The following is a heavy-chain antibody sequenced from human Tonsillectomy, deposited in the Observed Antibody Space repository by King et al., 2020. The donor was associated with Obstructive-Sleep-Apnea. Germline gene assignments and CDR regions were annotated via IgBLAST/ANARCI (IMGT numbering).Heavy chain of an antibody. CDR1: GFTFEDYA. CDR2: ISWDSGSI. D-gene: IGHD2-2*01. Sequence: VQLVESGGGLVQPGRSLRLSWEASGFTFEDYAMHWVRQAPGKGLEWGSAISWDSGSIGYADSVKGRFTISRDNAKNSLYLQMNGLRAEDTALYYCAKGKRGSTSWYFDYWGQGTLVTVSS. V-gene: IGHV3-9*01. CDR3: AKGKRGSTSWYFDY. J-gene: IGHJ4*02.